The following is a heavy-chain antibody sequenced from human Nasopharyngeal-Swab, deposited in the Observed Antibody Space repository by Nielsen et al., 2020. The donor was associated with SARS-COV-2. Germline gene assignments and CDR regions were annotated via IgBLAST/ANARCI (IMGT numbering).Heavy chain of an antibody. CDR3: ERDKGGNSPPYYFDY. V-gene: IGHV3-53*01. J-gene: IGHJ4*02. D-gene: IGHD4-23*01. Sequence: VRQAPGKGLEWVSVIYSGGSTYYADSVKGRFTISRDNSKNTLYLQMNSLRAEDTAVYYCERDKGGNSPPYYFDYWGQGTLVTVSS. CDR2: IYSGGST.